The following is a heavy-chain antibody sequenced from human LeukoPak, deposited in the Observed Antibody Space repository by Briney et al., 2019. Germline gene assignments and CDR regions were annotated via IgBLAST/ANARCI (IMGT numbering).Heavy chain of an antibody. V-gene: IGHV4-61*01. CDR2: IFNGVNT. CDR3: ARSRAFNSGAFDL. Sequence: SETLSLTCTVSGASVSSASYWTWFRHPPGKGVKWIAHIFNGVNTNYNPSPKSRVIISVDTSKNQISLRLNSVTAADTAVYYCARSRAFNSGAFDLWGQGSRVTVSS. D-gene: IGHD1-26*01. J-gene: IGHJ5*02. CDR1: GASVSSASY.